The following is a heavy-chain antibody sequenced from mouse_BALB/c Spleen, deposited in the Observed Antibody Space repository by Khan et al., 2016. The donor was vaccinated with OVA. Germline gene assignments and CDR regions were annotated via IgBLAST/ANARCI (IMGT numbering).Heavy chain of an antibody. Sequence: EVQLQESGPGLVQPSQSLSFTCTVTGYSIASDYAWNWIRQFPGNKLEWMGFISYSGKTNYNPSLKSLISITRDTSKNQFFLQLNSVTSEDTATYYCARVYGGDFDYWGQGTTLTVSS. V-gene: IGHV3-2*02. J-gene: IGHJ2*01. CDR3: ARVYGGDFDY. CDR1: GYSIASDYA. CDR2: ISYSGKT. D-gene: IGHD1-1*01.